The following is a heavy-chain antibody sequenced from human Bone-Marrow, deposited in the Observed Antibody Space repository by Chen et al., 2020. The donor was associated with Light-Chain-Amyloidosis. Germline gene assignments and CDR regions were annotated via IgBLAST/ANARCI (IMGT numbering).Heavy chain of an antibody. CDR2: LSGTGGST. Sequence: EVQLLDSGGGLVQPGGSLRLSCVASGFTFSNYAMSWVRQAPGKGLEWVVSLSGTGGSTYTADSVQGRFTISRDTSKNTLYLQMSSLRVEDTAVYYCAKQMIQGPAFYYNYMDVWGKGTTVTVSS. V-gene: IGHV3-23*01. CDR1: GFTFSNYA. J-gene: IGHJ6*03. CDR3: AKQMIQGPAFYYNYMDV. D-gene: IGHD3-16*01.